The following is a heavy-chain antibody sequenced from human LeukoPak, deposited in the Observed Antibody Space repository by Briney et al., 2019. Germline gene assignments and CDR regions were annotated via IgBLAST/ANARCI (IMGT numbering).Heavy chain of an antibody. Sequence: VASVKGSCKASGYTFTSYGSSWVRQAPGQGLEWMGWISAYNGNTNYAQKLQGRVTMTTDTSTSTAYMELRSLRSDDTAVYYCASGKKHYYDSSGYYVYWGQGTLVTVSS. CDR1: GYTFTSYG. CDR2: ISAYNGNT. V-gene: IGHV1-18*01. J-gene: IGHJ4*02. D-gene: IGHD3-22*01. CDR3: ASGKKHYYDSSGYYVY.